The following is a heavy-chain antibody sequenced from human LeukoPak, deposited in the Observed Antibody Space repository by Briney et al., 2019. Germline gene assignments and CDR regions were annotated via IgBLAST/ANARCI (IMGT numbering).Heavy chain of an antibody. V-gene: IGHV3-7*01. CDR3: ASTAPIVGSGGEKVYYFDY. Sequence: GGSLRLSCAASGVTFSTYWMTWVRQAPGKGLEWVARILQDGSAISYVDSVKGRFTISRDNVKNSLYLQMNSLRAEDTAVYYCASTAPIVGSGGEKVYYFDYWGQGTLVTVSS. CDR1: GVTFSTYW. D-gene: IGHD3-10*01. J-gene: IGHJ4*02. CDR2: ILQDGSAI.